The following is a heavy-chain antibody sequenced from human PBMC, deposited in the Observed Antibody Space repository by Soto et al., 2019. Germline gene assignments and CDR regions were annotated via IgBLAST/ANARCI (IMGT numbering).Heavy chain of an antibody. CDR3: ARAQGGDLAESYYHGMDV. D-gene: IGHD2-21*01. CDR1: GFIFSGSA. Sequence: HPGGSLRLSCAASGFIFSGSAIHWVRQASGKGLEWVGRIRSRANNFATSSAASVKGRFTFSRDDSKNTAYLQMNTLKPEDTAVYYSARAQGGDLAESYYHGMDVWGQGTTVTVSS. J-gene: IGHJ6*02. V-gene: IGHV3-73*01. CDR2: IRSRANNFAT.